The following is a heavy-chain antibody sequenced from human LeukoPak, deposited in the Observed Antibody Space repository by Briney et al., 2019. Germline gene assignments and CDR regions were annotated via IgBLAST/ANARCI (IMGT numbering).Heavy chain of an antibody. CDR1: GGSISSGGYS. CDR3: ARARYYYDSSGYSGDAFDI. J-gene: IGHJ3*02. Sequence: SQTLSLTCAVSGGSISSGGYSWSWIRQPPGKGLEWIGYIYHSGSTYYNPSLKSRVTISVDRSKNQFSLKLSSVTAADTAVYYCARARYYYDSSGYSGDAFDIWGQGTMVTVSS. D-gene: IGHD3-22*01. V-gene: IGHV4-30-2*01. CDR2: IYHSGST.